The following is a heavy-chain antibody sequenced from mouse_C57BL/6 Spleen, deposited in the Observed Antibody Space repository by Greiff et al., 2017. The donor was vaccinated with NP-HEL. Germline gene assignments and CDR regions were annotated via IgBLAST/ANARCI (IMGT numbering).Heavy chain of an antibody. CDR1: GFTFSSYA. Sequence: EVMLVESGGGLVKPGGSLKLSCAASGFTFSSYAMSWVRQTPEKRLEWVATISDGGGYTYYLDNVKGRFTISRDNAKNHLYLQMRHLKSEDTAMYDCARAYGYDWEDPYWYFDVWGTGTTVTVSS. CDR2: ISDGGGYT. CDR3: ARAYGYDWEDPYWYFDV. V-gene: IGHV5-4*03. J-gene: IGHJ1*03. D-gene: IGHD2-2*01.